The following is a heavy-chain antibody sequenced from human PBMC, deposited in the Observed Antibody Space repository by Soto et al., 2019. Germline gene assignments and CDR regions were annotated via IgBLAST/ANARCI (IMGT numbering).Heavy chain of an antibody. Sequence: PVESLKISCKGSGYTFTTFWIGWVRQVPGKRLERMRIIYPGDSDTRYIPSSRGQVTVSADKSITTVYLQWSSLKASDTATYSCAGVSHVHGVYAGDFDICGQGTMVSVSS. CDR2: IYPGDSDT. J-gene: IGHJ3*02. CDR3: AGVSHVHGVYAGDFDI. D-gene: IGHD4-17*01. V-gene: IGHV5-51*01. CDR1: GYTFTTFW.